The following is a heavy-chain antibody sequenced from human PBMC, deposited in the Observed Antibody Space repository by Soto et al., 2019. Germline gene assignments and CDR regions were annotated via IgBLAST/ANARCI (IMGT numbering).Heavy chain of an antibody. J-gene: IGHJ6*03. D-gene: IGHD2-2*01. CDR2: ISYDGSNK. CDR1: GFTFSTYG. V-gene: IGHV3-30*18. CDR3: AKDDRYCTGTSCDYYYYYYMDV. Sequence: PGGSLRLSCAASGFTFSTYGMHWVRQAPHKGLEWVAVISYDGSNKYYADSVKGRFTISRDNSKNTLYLQMNSLRPEDTAVYYCAKDDRYCTGTSCDYYYYYYMDVWGKGTTVTVSS.